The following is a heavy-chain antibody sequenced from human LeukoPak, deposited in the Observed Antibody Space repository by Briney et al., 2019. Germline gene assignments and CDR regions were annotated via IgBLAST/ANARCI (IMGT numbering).Heavy chain of an antibody. CDR3: ARDFGRWFFDY. CDR1: RFTFSSYS. V-gene: IGHV3-21*01. Sequence: GGSLRLSCAASRFTFSSYSMNWVRKAPGKGLEWVSSINSDSSHIYYADSVKGRFTISRDNAKDSLYLQMNSLRAEDTAIYYCARDFGRWFFDYWGQGTLVTVSS. D-gene: IGHD4-23*01. J-gene: IGHJ4*02. CDR2: INSDSSHI.